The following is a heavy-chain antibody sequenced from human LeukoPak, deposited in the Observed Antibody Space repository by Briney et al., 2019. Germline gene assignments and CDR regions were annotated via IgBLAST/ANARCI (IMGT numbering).Heavy chain of an antibody. CDR3: ARGRYDALTGYVYYYYGMDV. CDR1: GGSFSGYY. Sequence: SETLSLTCAVYGGSFSGYYWSWIRQPPGKGLEWIGEINHSGSTNYNPSLKSRVTISVDTSKNQFSLKLSSVTAADTAVYYCARGRYDALTGYVYYYYGMDVWGKGTTVTVSS. D-gene: IGHD3-9*01. V-gene: IGHV4-34*01. J-gene: IGHJ6*04. CDR2: INHSGST.